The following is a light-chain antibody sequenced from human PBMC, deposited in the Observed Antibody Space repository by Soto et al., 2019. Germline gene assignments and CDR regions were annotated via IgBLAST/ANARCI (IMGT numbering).Light chain of an antibody. CDR1: QSVSSY. CDR2: DGS. J-gene: IGKJ4*01. CDR3: QQRSNWPLT. V-gene: IGKV3-11*01. Sequence: EIVLTQSPATLSLSPGERASLSCRASQSVSSYLAWYQQKPGQAPRLLIYDGSNRATGIPARFSGSGSGTDFTLTISSLEPEDFALYYCQQRSNWPLTFGGGTKVEIK.